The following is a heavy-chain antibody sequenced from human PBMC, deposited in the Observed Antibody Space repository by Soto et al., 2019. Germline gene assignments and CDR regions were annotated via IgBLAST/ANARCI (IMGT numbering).Heavy chain of an antibody. Sequence: PSETLSLTCTVSGGSISSYYWSWIRQPLGKGLEWIGYIYYSGSTNYNPSLKSRVTISVDTSKNQFSLKLSSVTAADTAVYYCAREQNYDFWSGYPYGMDVWGQGTTVTVSS. J-gene: IGHJ6*02. CDR3: AREQNYDFWSGYPYGMDV. V-gene: IGHV4-59*01. D-gene: IGHD3-3*01. CDR2: IYYSGST. CDR1: GGSISSYY.